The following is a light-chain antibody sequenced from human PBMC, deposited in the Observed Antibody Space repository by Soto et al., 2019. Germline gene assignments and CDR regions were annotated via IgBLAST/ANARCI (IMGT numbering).Light chain of an antibody. Sequence: QSVLTQPPSASGTPGQRVPISCSGSSSHTGSNTVNWYQQVPGTAPKLLIYGNDQRPSGVPDRFSGSKSGTSASLAISGLQSEDEADYFCAAWDDSLNGYVFGTGTKVTVL. CDR1: SSHTGSNT. V-gene: IGLV1-44*01. CDR3: AAWDDSLNGYV. J-gene: IGLJ1*01. CDR2: GND.